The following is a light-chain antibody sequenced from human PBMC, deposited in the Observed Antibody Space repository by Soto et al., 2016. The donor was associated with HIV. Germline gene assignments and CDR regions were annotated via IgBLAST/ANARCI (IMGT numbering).Light chain of an antibody. CDR2: KDN. CDR3: QAWDSSGVV. Sequence: SYELTQPPSLSVSPRQTARLTCSGHKLGDKNACWYQQKSGQSPVLVIYKDNIRPSGIPDRFSGSNSGNTAILTISGTQPMDEADYYCQAWDSSGVVFGGGTRPTVL. V-gene: IGLV3-1*01. J-gene: IGLJ2*01. CDR1: KLGDKN.